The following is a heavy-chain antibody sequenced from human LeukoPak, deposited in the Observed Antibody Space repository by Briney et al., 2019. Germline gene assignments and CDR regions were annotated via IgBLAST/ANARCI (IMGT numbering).Heavy chain of an antibody. Sequence: GGSLRLSCAASGFNFSSYSMIWVPQAPGKGREGFSSISSSSSYIYYADSVKGRFTISRDNAKNSLYLQMNSLRAEDTAVYYCARDPTYSGSYSYYFDYWGQGTLVTVSS. J-gene: IGHJ4*02. D-gene: IGHD1-26*01. CDR1: GFNFSSYS. V-gene: IGHV3-21*01. CDR2: ISSSSSYI. CDR3: ARDPTYSGSYSYYFDY.